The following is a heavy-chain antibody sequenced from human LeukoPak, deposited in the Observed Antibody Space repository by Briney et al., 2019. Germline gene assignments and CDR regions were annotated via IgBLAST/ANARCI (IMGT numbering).Heavy chain of an antibody. V-gene: IGHV1-2*02. D-gene: IGHD6-19*01. J-gene: IGHJ5*02. CDR3: ARGPPSIAVANWFDP. Sequence: AAVTVSFKCSGYTFTVYYMHWVRQARGQGGEWMGWINPNSGGTNYAQKFQGRGTMPRDTSISTAYMELSSLRSDDTAVYYCARGPPSIAVANWFDPWGQGTLVTVSS. CDR2: INPNSGGT. CDR1: GYTFTVYY.